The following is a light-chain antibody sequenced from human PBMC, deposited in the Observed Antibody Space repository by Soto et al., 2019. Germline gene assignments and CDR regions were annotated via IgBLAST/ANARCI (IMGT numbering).Light chain of an antibody. J-gene: IGKJ1*01. Sequence: EVVMTQSPATLSVSPGERATLSCRASQSVNSNLAWYQQRPGQAPTLLISGASTRAAGIPDRFSGSGSGTEFTLSISSLQSEDGAVYYCQQYNNWPPWTFGQGTKVDI. CDR2: GAS. V-gene: IGKV3-15*01. CDR3: QQYNNWPPWT. CDR1: QSVNSN.